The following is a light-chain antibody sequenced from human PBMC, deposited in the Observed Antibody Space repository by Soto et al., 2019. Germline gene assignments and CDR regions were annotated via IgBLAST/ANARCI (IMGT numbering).Light chain of an antibody. J-gene: IGLJ2*01. CDR2: EAI. CDR3: SSYAGSNNVVV. Sequence: QSALTQPPSASGSPGQSVTISCTGTSSDVGGYNYVSWYQQHPGKAPKLIIYEAIERPSGVPDRFSGSKSGNTASLTVSGLQTEDEADYYCSSYAGSNNVVVFGGGTKVTVL. CDR1: SSDVGGYNY. V-gene: IGLV2-8*01.